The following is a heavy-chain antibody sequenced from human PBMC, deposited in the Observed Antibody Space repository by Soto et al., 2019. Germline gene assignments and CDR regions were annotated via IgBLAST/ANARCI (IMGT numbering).Heavy chain of an antibody. CDR1: GFTFSSYG. V-gene: IGHV3-33*01. CDR2: IWYDGSNK. CDR3: ARDGVQGSSWFYFDY. D-gene: IGHD6-13*01. Sequence: GGSLRLSCAASGFTFSSYGMHWVRQAPGKGLEWVAVIWYDGSNKYYADSVKGRFTISRDNSKNTLYLQMNSLRAEDTAVYYCARDGVQGSSWFYFDYWGQGTLVTVSS. J-gene: IGHJ4*02.